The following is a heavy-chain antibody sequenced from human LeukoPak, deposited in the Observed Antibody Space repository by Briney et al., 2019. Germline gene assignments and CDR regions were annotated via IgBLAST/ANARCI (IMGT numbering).Heavy chain of an antibody. CDR1: GYTFTAYY. CDR3: ARRGSGYYDSREAFDI. V-gene: IGHV1-2*06. Sequence: ASVKVSCKASGYTFTAYYIYWMRQAPGQGLDWVGRINPNSGGTNYAQNFQDRVTLTRDTSITTAYMELNRLISDDTAVYYCARRGSGYYDSREAFDIWGQGTMVTVSS. CDR2: INPNSGGT. J-gene: IGHJ3*02. D-gene: IGHD3-22*01.